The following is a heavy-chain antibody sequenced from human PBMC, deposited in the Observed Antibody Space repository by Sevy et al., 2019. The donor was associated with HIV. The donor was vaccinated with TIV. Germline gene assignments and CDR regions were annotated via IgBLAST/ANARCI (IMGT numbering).Heavy chain of an antibody. V-gene: IGHV3-23*01. J-gene: IGHJ3*02. Sequence: GESLKISCAASGFTFRNYVMNWVRQPPGKGLEWVSVISDGGGTTYYADSVKGRFTISRDESKSTLYLQMNSLRVEDTAVYYCARGTPLMVYARDTKLPREAAFDIWGQGTMVTVSS. CDR2: ISDGGGTT. CDR3: ARGTPLMVYARDTKLPREAAFDI. D-gene: IGHD2-8*01. CDR1: GFTFRNYV.